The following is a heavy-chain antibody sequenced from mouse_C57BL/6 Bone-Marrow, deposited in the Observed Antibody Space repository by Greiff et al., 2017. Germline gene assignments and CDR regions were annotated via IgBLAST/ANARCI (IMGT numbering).Heavy chain of an antibody. V-gene: IGHV1-59*01. CDR2: IDPSDSYT. D-gene: IGHD1-1*01. Sequence: QVQLQQPGAELVRPGTSVKLSCKASGYTFTSYWMHWVKQRPGQGLEWIGVIDPSDSYTNYNQKFKGKATLTVDTSSSTAYMQLSSLTSEDSAVYYCARFTTVVATVYYFDYWGQGTTLTVSS. CDR1: GYTFTSYW. J-gene: IGHJ2*01. CDR3: ARFTTVVATVYYFDY.